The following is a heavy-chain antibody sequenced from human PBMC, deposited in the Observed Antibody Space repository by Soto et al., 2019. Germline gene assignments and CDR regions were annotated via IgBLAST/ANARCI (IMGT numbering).Heavy chain of an antibody. D-gene: IGHD4-4*01. CDR3: AKDRRTTVTTSHY. J-gene: IGHJ4*02. V-gene: IGHV3-23*01. CDR1: GFTFSSYA. Sequence: GGSLRLSCAASGFTFSSYAMSWVRQAPGKGLEWVSAISGSVGSTYYADSVKGRFTISRDNSKNTLYLQMNSLRAEDTAIYYCAKDRRTTVTTSHYWGQGTMVTFSS. CDR2: ISGSVGST.